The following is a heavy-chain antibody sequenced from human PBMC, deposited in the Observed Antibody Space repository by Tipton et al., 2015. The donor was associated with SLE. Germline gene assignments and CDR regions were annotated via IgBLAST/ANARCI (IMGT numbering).Heavy chain of an antibody. Sequence: LRLSCAASGFTFSSYSMNWVRQAPGKGLEWIGEINHSGSTNYNPSLKSRVTISVDTSKNQFSLKLSSVTAADTAVYYCARGTPFGANYFDYWGQGTLVTVSS. J-gene: IGHJ4*02. CDR2: INHSGST. V-gene: IGHV4-34*01. CDR1: GFTFSSYS. CDR3: ARGTPFGANYFDY. D-gene: IGHD3-3*01.